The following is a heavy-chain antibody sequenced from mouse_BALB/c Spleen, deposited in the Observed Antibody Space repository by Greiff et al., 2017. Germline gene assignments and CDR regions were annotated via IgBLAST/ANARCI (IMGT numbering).Heavy chain of an antibody. Sequence: EVQVVESGAELVKPGASVKLSCTASGFNIKDTYMHWVKQRPEQGLEWIGRIDPANGNTKYDPKFQGKATITADTSSNTAYLQLSSLTSEDTAVYYCARGSSYGGYAMDYWGQGTSVTVSS. CDR1: GFNIKDTY. V-gene: IGHV14-3*02. J-gene: IGHJ4*01. CDR2: IDPANGNT. CDR3: ARGSSYGGYAMDY. D-gene: IGHD1-1*01.